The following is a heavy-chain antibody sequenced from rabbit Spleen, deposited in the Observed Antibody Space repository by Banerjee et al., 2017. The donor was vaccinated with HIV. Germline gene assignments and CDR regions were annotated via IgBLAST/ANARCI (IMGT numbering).Heavy chain of an antibody. Sequence: QSLEESGGDLVKPGASLTLTCTASGVSFSSSSYMCWVRQAPGKGLEWIACIDTGSSGFTYFATWAKGRFTCSKTSSTTVTLQMTSLTAADTATYFCARGVAGWDHFNLWGQGTLVTVS. CDR1: GVSFSSSSY. J-gene: IGHJ4*01. CDR3: ARGVAGWDHFNL. CDR2: IDTGSSGFT. V-gene: IGHV1S40*01. D-gene: IGHD4-2*01.